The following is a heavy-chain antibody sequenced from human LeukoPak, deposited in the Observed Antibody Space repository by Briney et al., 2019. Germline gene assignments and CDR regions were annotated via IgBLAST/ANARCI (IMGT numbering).Heavy chain of an antibody. CDR3: ARVLWFGELLYFDY. V-gene: IGHV3-7*01. CDR1: GFTFSSYW. D-gene: IGHD3-10*01. CDR2: IKQDGSEK. Sequence: GGSLRLSCAASGFTFSSYWMSWVRQAPGKGLEWVANIKQDGSEKYYVDSVKGRFTISRDNAKNSLHLQMNSLRAEDTAVYYCARVLWFGELLYFDYWGQGTLVTVSS. J-gene: IGHJ4*02.